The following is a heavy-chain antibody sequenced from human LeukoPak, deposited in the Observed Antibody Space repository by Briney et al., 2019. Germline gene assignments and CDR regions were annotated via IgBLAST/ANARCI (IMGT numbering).Heavy chain of an antibody. Sequence: GGSLRLSCAAFGFTVSVNYMSWVRQAPGKGLECVSVIYSGGSTYFADSVKGRFTISRDNSKNTLFLQMNSLRAEDTAVYYCAKAVLVAGLFDYWGQGTLVTVSS. D-gene: IGHD6-19*01. V-gene: IGHV3-66*02. J-gene: IGHJ4*02. CDR3: AKAVLVAGLFDY. CDR2: IYSGGST. CDR1: GFTVSVNY.